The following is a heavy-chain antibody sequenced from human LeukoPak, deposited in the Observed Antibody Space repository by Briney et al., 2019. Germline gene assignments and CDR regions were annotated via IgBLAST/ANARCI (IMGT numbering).Heavy chain of an antibody. Sequence: GESLKISCKASGYSFTSYWIGWVRQLPGKGLEWMGLIYLGDSDTRYNPSFQGQVTISADKSISTAYLQWSSLKASDTAMYYCARHHSSGVVITRWFDPWGQGTLVTVSS. CDR2: IYLGDSDT. CDR1: GYSFTSYW. V-gene: IGHV5-51*01. J-gene: IGHJ5*02. D-gene: IGHD3-3*01. CDR3: ARHHSSGVVITRWFDP.